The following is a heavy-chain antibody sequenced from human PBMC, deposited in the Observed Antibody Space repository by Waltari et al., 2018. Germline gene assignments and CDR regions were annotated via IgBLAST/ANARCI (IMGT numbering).Heavy chain of an antibody. Sequence: QVQLQESGPGLVKPSQTLSLTCTVSGGSISSGSYYWSWIRQPAGKGLEWIGRIYTSGSTNYNPSLKSRVTISVDTSKNQFSLKLSSVTAADTAVYYCARTGGYSYGYFDYWGQGTLVTVSS. CDR2: IYTSGST. D-gene: IGHD5-18*01. CDR3: ARTGGYSYGYFDY. J-gene: IGHJ4*02. CDR1: GGSISSGSYY. V-gene: IGHV4-61*02.